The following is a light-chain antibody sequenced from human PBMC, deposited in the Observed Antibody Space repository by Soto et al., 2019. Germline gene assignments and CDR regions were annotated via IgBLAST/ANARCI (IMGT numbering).Light chain of an antibody. Sequence: QSVLTQPASVSGSPGQSVTISCTGTSSDVGGYNYVSWYQQHPGKAPKLMISEVSNRPSGVSNRFSGSKSDNTASLTISGLQAEDEADYYCSSYTSSSTRVFGTGTKLTVL. CDR2: EVS. V-gene: IGLV2-14*01. CDR3: SSYTSSSTRV. CDR1: SSDVGGYNY. J-gene: IGLJ1*01.